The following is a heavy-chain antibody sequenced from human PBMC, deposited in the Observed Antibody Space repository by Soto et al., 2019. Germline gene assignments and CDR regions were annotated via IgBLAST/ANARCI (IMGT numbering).Heavy chain of an antibody. CDR1: GFTFSSYS. D-gene: IGHD3-22*01. Sequence: PGGSLRLSCAASGFTFSSYSMNWVRQAPGKGLEWVSSISSSSSYIYYADSVKGRFTISRDNAKNSLYLQMNSLRAEDTAVYYCARESSGYYLQTPGIDDWGQGTLVSVSS. CDR2: ISSSSSYI. J-gene: IGHJ4*02. V-gene: IGHV3-21*01. CDR3: ARESSGYYLQTPGIDD.